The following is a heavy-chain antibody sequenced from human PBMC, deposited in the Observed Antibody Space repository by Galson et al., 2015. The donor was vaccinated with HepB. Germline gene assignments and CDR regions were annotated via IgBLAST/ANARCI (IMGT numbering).Heavy chain of an antibody. V-gene: IGHV3-21*01. J-gene: IGHJ4*02. CDR2: ISGDSTYM. Sequence: LRLSCATSGFTFSSYNMNWVRQAPGKGLEWVSCISGDSTYMYYADSVKGRFTISRDNAKNSLDLQMTSLRADDTAVYYCARDPPLGTPFDFWGQGTLVTVSS. D-gene: IGHD7-27*01. CDR3: ARDPPLGTPFDF. CDR1: GFTFSSYN.